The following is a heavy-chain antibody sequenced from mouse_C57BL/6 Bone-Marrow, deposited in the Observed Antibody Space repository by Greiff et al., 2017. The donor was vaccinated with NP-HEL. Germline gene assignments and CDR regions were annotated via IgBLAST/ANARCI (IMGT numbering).Heavy chain of an antibody. D-gene: IGHD1-1*01. CDR1: GYTFTSYW. CDR3: AGDFFITTVVAPFAY. V-gene: IGHV1-55*01. Sequence: VQLLQPGAELVKPGASVKMSCKASGYTFTSYWITWVKQRPGQGLEWIGDIYPGSGSTNYNEKFKSKATLTVDKSSSTAYMQLSSLTSEDSAVYYCAGDFFITTVVAPFAYWGQGTLVTVSA. J-gene: IGHJ3*01. CDR2: IYPGSGST.